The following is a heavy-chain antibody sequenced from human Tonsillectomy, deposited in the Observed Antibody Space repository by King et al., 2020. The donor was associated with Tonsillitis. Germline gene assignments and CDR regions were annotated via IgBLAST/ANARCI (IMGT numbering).Heavy chain of an antibody. D-gene: IGHD3-16*02. CDR1: GFTFSSYD. CDR3: ARGYSYMYDI. J-gene: IGHJ3*02. V-gene: IGHV3-13*01. CDR2: IGTAGDT. Sequence: VQLVEFGGGSVQPGGSLRLSCAASGFTFSSYDMHWVRQVTGKGLEWVSAIGTAGDTYYSGSVRGRFTTSRENAKNSLYLQMNSVRAGDTAVYYCARGYSYMYDIWGQGTMVTVSS.